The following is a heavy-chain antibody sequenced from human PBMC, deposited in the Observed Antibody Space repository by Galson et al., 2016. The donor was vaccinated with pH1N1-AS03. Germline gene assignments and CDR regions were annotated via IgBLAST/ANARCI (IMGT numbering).Heavy chain of an antibody. J-gene: IGHJ6*02. CDR2: IYPADSST. Sequence: QSGAEVKKPGESLKISCKVSGYTFSNHWIGWVRQMPGKSLEWMGIIYPADSSTTYSPSFQGQVTISADQSISTAYLQWSSLRASDTAMYFCARQQDGRGSGLEWLFWYGMDVWGQGTTVIVSS. D-gene: IGHD3-3*01. CDR1: GYTFSNHW. CDR3: ARQQDGRGSGLEWLFWYGMDV. V-gene: IGHV5-51*01.